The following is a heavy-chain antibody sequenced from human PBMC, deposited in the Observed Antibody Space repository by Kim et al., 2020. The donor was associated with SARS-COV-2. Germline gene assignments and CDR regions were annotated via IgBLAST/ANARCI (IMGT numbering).Heavy chain of an antibody. J-gene: IGHJ3*01. Sequence: GGSLRLSCAASGFTFSSYAMHWVRQAPGKGLEWVAVIWCDGSNKYYADSVSGRFTISSDTSKNTLYLQMKSLRAEATAASYCARDGQSGNIVAVAAAF. CDR1: GFTFSSYA. V-gene: IGHV3-33*01. D-gene: IGHD2-2*01. CDR2: IWCDGSNK. CDR3: ARDGQSGNIVAVAAAF.